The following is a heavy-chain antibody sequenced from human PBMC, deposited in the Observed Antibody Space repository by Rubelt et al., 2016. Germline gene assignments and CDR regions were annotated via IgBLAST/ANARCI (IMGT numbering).Heavy chain of an antibody. J-gene: IGHJ4*02. CDR3: AATYSSSSSVDY. V-gene: IGHV3-23*01. CDR1: GFTFSSYA. D-gene: IGHD6-6*01. Sequence: ESGGGLVQPGGSLRLSCAVSGFTFSSYAMTWVRQAPGKGLEWVSVISGSGGTTYYADSVKGRFTISRDNSKNTLYLQMNSLRAEDTAVYYCAATYSSSSSVDYWGQGTLVTVSS. CDR2: ISGSGGTT.